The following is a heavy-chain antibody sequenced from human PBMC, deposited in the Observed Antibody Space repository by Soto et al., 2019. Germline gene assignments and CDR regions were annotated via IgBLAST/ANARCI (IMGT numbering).Heavy chain of an antibody. D-gene: IGHD6-19*01. CDR2: IYWDDDK. V-gene: IGHV2-5*02. CDR3: AHIAALRQWLVFGY. CDR1: GFSLSTSGVG. Sequence: QITLKESGPTLVKPTQTLTLTCTFSGFSLSTSGVGVGWIRQPPGKALEWLALIYWDDDKRYSPSLKSRLTITQDYNKNQVVFTMTNMEPVDTATYYCAHIAALRQWLVFGYWGQGTLVTVSS. J-gene: IGHJ4*02.